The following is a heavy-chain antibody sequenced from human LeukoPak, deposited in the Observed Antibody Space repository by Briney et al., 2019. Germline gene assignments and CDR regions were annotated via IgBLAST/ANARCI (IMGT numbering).Heavy chain of an antibody. J-gene: IGHJ4*02. Sequence: GGSLRLSCAASGFTFSSYSMNWVRQAPGKGLEWVSSISSSSSYIYYADSVKGRFTISRDNAKNSLYLQMNSLRAEDTAVYYCARVSRYCSSTSCPGLGYWGQGTLVTVSS. V-gene: IGHV3-21*01. CDR1: GFTFSSYS. CDR3: ARVSRYCSSTSCPGLGY. D-gene: IGHD2-2*01. CDR2: ISSSSSYI.